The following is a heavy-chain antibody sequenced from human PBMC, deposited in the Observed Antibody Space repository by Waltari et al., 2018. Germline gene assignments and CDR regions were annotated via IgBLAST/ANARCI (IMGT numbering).Heavy chain of an antibody. CDR2: IKHDGSEN. J-gene: IGHJ4*02. V-gene: IGHV3-7*04. D-gene: IGHD2-8*01. Sequence: EVQLVESGGGFVQPGGSLRLSCAASGFTFTPYWMTWVRQAPGKGLEWVANIKHDGSENYYVDSVKGRFIISRDNARNSVYLQMNSLRAEDTAVYYCVRGHRTSLYWGQGTLVTVSS. CDR3: VRGHRTSLY. CDR1: GFTFTPYW.